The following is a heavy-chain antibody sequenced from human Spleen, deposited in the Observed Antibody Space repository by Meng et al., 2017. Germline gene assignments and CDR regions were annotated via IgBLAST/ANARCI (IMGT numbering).Heavy chain of an antibody. J-gene: IGHJ4*02. CDR3: ATSTVTTFFDY. CDR2: VYYRGST. CDR1: GGSIRSSSSY. D-gene: IGHD4-17*01. V-gene: IGHV4-39*01. Sequence: QLQLQESCQGLVKPSETLSPTCTVSGGSIRSSSSYWGWIRQPPGKGLEWIGSVYYRGSTYYNPSLKSRVTISVDTSKNQFSLKLSSVTAADTAVYYCATSTVTTFFDYWGQGTLVTVSS.